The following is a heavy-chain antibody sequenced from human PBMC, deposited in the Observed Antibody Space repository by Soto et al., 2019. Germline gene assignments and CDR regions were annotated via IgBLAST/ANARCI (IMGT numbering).Heavy chain of an antibody. V-gene: IGHV3-74*01. CDR1: GFTFSSYW. Sequence: GGSLRLSCAASGFTFSSYWMHWVRQAPGKGLVWVSRINSDGSSTSYADSVKGRFTISRDNAKNTLYLQMNSLGAEDTAVYYCARVEYCTNGVCPGYAFDIWGQGAMVTVSS. D-gene: IGHD2-8*01. J-gene: IGHJ3*02. CDR3: ARVEYCTNGVCPGYAFDI. CDR2: INSDGSST.